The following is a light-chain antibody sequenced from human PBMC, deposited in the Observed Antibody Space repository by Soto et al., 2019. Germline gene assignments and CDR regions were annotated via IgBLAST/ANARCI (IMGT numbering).Light chain of an antibody. CDR1: QSVGNN. V-gene: IGKV3-11*01. Sequence: EIVMTQSPATVSVSPGERATLYCRASQSVGNNLAWYQQKPGQAPSLFIFGASVRATGVPDRFSGSGSGTDFTLTISSLEPEDFAVYYCQQRSNWPPWTFGQGTKVDIK. CDR2: GAS. J-gene: IGKJ1*01. CDR3: QQRSNWPPWT.